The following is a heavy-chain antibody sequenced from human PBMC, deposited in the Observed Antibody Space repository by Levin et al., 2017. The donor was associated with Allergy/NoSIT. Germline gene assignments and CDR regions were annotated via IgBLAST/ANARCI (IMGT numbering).Heavy chain of an antibody. Sequence: ASVKVSCKASGYTFTGYYMHWVRQAPGQGLESMGWINANSGATNYAQKFQGRVTMTRDTSISTIYMELSRLTSDDTAVYFCARDLLTMDVWGKGTTVTVSS. D-gene: IGHD2/OR15-2a*01. CDR2: INANSGAT. J-gene: IGHJ6*04. CDR1: GYTFTGYY. CDR3: ARDLLTMDV. V-gene: IGHV1-2*02.